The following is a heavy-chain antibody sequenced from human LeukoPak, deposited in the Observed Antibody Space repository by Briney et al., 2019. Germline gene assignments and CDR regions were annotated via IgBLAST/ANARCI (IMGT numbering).Heavy chain of an antibody. CDR2: IYYSGST. Sequence: SETLSLTCTVSGGSISSYYWSWIRQPPGKGLEWIGYIYYSGSTNYNPSLKSRVTISVDTSKNQFSLKLSSVTAADTAVYYCARGSSSSWYDVDYWGQGTLVTVSS. CDR3: ARGSSSSWYDVDY. J-gene: IGHJ4*02. V-gene: IGHV4-59*08. CDR1: GGSISSYY. D-gene: IGHD6-13*01.